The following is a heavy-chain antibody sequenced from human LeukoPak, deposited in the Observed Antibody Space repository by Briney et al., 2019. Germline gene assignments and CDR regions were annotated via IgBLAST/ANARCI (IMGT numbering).Heavy chain of an antibody. CDR1: GFTFSSYS. Sequence: PGGSLRLSYAASGFTFSSYSMNWVRQAPGKGLEWVSSISSSSSYIYYADSVKGRFTISRDNAKNSLYLQMNSLRAEDTAVYYCARDSGGPRTYYYYYYGMDVWGQGTTVTVSS. D-gene: IGHD2-15*01. V-gene: IGHV3-21*01. CDR2: ISSSSSYI. CDR3: ARDSGGPRTYYYYYYGMDV. J-gene: IGHJ6*02.